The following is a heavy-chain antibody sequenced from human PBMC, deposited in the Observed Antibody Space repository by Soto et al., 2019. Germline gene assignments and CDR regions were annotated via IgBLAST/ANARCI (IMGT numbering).Heavy chain of an antibody. CDR2: IWYDGSNK. D-gene: IGHD3-9*01. J-gene: IGHJ3*02. CDR1: GFTFSSYG. V-gene: IGHV3-33*01. CDR3: ARGEEYYDILTGYPAIDAFDI. Sequence: GGSLRLSCAASGFTFSSYGMHWVRQAPGKGLESVAVIWYDGSNKYYADSVKGRFTISRDNSKNTLYLQMNSLRAEDTAVYYCARGEEYYDILTGYPAIDAFDIWGQGTMVTVSS.